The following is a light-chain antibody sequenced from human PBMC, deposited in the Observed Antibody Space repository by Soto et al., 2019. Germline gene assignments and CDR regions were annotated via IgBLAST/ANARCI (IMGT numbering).Light chain of an antibody. Sequence: QSALTQPASVSGSPGQSITISCTGTSSDVGHYNYVSWYQQHPGKAPKLMIYDVTHRPSGVSNRFSGSKSGNTASLTISGLQAEDEADYYCSSYTTSSTVVFGGGTKVTVL. CDR3: SSYTTSSTVV. J-gene: IGLJ2*01. CDR2: DVT. CDR1: SSDVGHYNY. V-gene: IGLV2-14*03.